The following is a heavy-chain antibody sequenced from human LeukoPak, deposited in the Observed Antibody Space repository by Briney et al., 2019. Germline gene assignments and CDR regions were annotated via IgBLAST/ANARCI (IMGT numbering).Heavy chain of an antibody. CDR2: ISRNGETT. J-gene: IGHJ4*02. CDR1: GFTFTTYS. Sequence: GGSLRLSCAGSGFTFTTYSMHWVRQAPGKGLEYVAAISRNGETTYYATSVKGRFNISRDNSKNTVYLQMGSLRTEDTGVYYCARGRGDISARPFFDCRGGQGSPVTVSS. D-gene: IGHD3/OR15-3a*01. V-gene: IGHV3-64*01. CDR3: ARGRGDISARPFFDCR.